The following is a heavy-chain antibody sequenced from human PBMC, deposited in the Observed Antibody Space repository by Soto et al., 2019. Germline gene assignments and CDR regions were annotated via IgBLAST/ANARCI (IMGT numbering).Heavy chain of an antibody. V-gene: IGHV3-23*01. Sequence: PGGSLRLSCAASGFTFSSYAMSWVRQAPGKGLEWVSAISGSGGSTYYADSVKGRFTISRDNAKNSLYLEMNSLRAEDTAVYYCARESEDLTSNFDYWGQGTLVTVSS. CDR1: GFTFSSYA. J-gene: IGHJ4*02. CDR2: ISGSGGST. CDR3: ARESEDLTSNFDY.